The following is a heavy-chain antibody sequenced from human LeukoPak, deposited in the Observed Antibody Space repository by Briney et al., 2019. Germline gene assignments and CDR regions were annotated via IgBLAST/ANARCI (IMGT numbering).Heavy chain of an antibody. Sequence: PSQTLSLTCTVPGGSISSGSYYWSWIRQPAGKGLEWIGSIFDSASTDYTPSLKSRVTISLDRSNNQFSLTMTSVTAADTAVYHCVRVLDSGNSWYFFDLWGQGIRVVVS. CDR3: VRVLDSGNSWYFFDL. CDR1: GGSISSGSYY. J-gene: IGHJ4*02. V-gene: IGHV4-61*02. CDR2: IFDSAST. D-gene: IGHD1-1*01.